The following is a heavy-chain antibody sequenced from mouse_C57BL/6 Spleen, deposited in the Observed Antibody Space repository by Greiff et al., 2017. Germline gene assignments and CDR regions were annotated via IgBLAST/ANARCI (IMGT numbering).Heavy chain of an antibody. D-gene: IGHD2-4*01. V-gene: IGHV1-18*01. CDR2: IYPNNGGT. CDR1: GYTFTDYN. CDR3: ERPICDYEEGIAY. J-gene: IGHJ3*01. Sequence: VQLQQSGPELVKPGASVKIPCKASGYTFTDYNMDWVKQSHGKSLEWIGDIYPNNGGTISNQQFKGKATLTVDKSSRTAYMELRRLTSVDTEVYYGERPICDYEEGIAYWGQGTLVTVSA.